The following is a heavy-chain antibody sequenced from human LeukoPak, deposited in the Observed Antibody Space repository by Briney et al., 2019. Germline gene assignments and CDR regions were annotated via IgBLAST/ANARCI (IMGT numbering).Heavy chain of an antibody. CDR2: LSHSGSS. Sequence: PSETLSLTYTASGRSVNCYYWIWIRRPPGRGLEWIAYLSHSGSSDSNPSLTSRVTTLVDTSKNQFSLKLTSVTSADTAVSSCARAQYATDWYAFDIWGHGTMVTVSS. V-gene: IGHV4-59*02. CDR3: ARAQYATDWYAFDI. CDR1: GRSVNCYY. D-gene: IGHD3-9*01. J-gene: IGHJ3*02.